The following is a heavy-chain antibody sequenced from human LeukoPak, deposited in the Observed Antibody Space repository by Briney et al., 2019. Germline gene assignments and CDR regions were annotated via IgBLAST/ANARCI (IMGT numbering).Heavy chain of an antibody. Sequence: GGSLRLSCAASGFTFSNYWMSWVRQAPGKGLEWVAVISYDGSNKYYVDSVKGRFTISRDNSKNTLYLELNSVRAEDTAVYYCAKDYSGIQLWNFDYWGQGTLVTVSS. CDR2: ISYDGSNK. CDR3: AKDYSGIQLWNFDY. J-gene: IGHJ4*02. D-gene: IGHD5-18*01. V-gene: IGHV3-30*18. CDR1: GFTFSNYW.